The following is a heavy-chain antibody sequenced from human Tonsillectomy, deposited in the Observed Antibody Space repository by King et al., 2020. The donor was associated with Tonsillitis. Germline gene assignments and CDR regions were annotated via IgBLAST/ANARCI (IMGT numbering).Heavy chain of an antibody. CDR1: GYSFTDYY. J-gene: IGHJ4*02. CDR3: TRDLSASNTFDY. D-gene: IGHD4/OR15-4a*01. CDR2: INPNSGGT. Sequence: VQLVESGAEVQKPGASVKVSCKTSGYSFTDYYIHWVRQAPGQGLEWMGWINPNSGGTKFAQKFQGWVSMTRETSITTAYMELSRLRSDDTAVYYCTRDLSASNTFDYWGQGTLVTVSS. V-gene: IGHV1-2*04.